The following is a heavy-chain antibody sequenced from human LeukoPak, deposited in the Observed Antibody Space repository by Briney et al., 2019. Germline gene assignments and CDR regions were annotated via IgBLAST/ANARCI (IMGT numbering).Heavy chain of an antibody. J-gene: IGHJ4*02. CDR1: GYTFTSYY. CDR3: AKGIFFYGSGSYHDNPFDY. V-gene: IGHV1-46*01. Sequence: ASVKVSCKASGYTFTSYYIHLVRQAPGQGFEWMAIINPSDGSTTNSQKFQGRVTMTRDTSTSTVYMELSGLRAEDTALYYCAKGIFFYGSGSYHDNPFDYWGQGTLVTVSS. D-gene: IGHD3-10*01. CDR2: INPSDGST.